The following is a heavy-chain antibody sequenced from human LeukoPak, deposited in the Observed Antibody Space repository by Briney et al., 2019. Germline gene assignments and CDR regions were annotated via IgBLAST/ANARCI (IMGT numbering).Heavy chain of an antibody. Sequence: GGSLRLSCAASGFTFSSYSMNWVRQAPGKGLEWVSSISSSSSYIYYADSVKGRFTISRDNAKNSLYLQMNSLRAEDTAVYYCARDPLDYGSGPHSTDYWGQGTLVTVSS. CDR3: ARDPLDYGSGPHSTDY. CDR1: GFTFSSYS. CDR2: ISSSSSYI. J-gene: IGHJ4*02. V-gene: IGHV3-21*01. D-gene: IGHD3-10*01.